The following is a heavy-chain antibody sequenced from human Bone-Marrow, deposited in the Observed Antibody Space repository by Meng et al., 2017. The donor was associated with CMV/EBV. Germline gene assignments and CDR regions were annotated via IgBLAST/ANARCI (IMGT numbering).Heavy chain of an antibody. CDR2: IKEDGSER. Sequence: GESLKISCVASGFTFTRYWMTWVRQAPGKGLEWVAHIKEDGSERDYVDSAKDRFTISRDNAQKSLYLQMTSLRVEDTAVYYCARVGRGEERKSSRYRQADYCGQGTLVTVSS. J-gene: IGHJ4*02. CDR1: GFTFTRYW. D-gene: IGHD6-19*01. CDR3: ARVGRGEERKSSRYRQADY. V-gene: IGHV3-7*01.